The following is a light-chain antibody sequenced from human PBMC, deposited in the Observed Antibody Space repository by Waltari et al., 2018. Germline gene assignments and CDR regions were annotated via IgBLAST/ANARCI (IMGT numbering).Light chain of an antibody. V-gene: IGLV3-19*01. CDR1: SLRTPY. J-gene: IGLJ3*02. CDR2: GKD. Sequence: SSELTQDPAVSVALGQTVRFTCQGDSLRTPYASWYQLKPGQAPVLVIYGKDKRPSGIPDRISGYSSGTTSSLTITGAQAEDEADYYCSSRNGRANQVVFAGGTKVTVL. CDR3: SSRNGRANQVV.